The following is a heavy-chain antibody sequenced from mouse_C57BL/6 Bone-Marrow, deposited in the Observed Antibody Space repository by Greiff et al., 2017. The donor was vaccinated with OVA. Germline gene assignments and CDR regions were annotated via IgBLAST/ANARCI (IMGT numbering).Heavy chain of an antibody. CDR2: IDPSDSYT. V-gene: IGHV1-69*01. CDR3: ALLRWSYYFDY. D-gene: IGHD2-10*01. CDR1: GYTFTSYW. J-gene: IGHJ2*03. Sequence: QVQLQQPGAELVMPGASVKLSCKASGYTFTSYWMHWVKQRPGQGLEWIGEIDPSDSYTNYNQKFKGKSTLTVDKSSSTAYMQLSSLTSEDSAVNSCALLRWSYYFDYWGQGTRVTVSA.